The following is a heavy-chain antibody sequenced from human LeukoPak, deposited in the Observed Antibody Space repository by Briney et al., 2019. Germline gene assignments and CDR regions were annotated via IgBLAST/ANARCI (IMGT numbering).Heavy chain of an antibody. CDR3: ARASVLFIPAGVDY. J-gene: IGHJ4*02. V-gene: IGHV4-39*01. CDR1: GGSISSSSYY. CDR2: IYYSGST. D-gene: IGHD2-2*01. Sequence: SETLSLTCTVSGGSISSSSYYWGWIRQPPGKGLEWIGSIYYSGSTYYNPSLKSRVTISVDTSKNQFSLKLSSVTAADTAVYYCARASVLFIPAGVDYWGQGTLVTVSS.